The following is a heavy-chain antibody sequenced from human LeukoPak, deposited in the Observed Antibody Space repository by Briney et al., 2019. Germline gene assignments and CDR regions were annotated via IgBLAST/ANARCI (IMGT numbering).Heavy chain of an antibody. V-gene: IGHV4-30-4*01. CDR2: IYYGGST. CDR1: XGSISSYDSY. J-gene: IGHJ3*02. CDR3: ARVSRGGSGSGAFDI. Sequence: KPSETLSLTGTVSXGSISSYDSYWSWIRQPPGKGLDWIAYIYYGGSTDSTPSLKSRVTISVDTSKNQFSLRLTSVTAADTAVYYCARVSRGGSGSGAFDIWGQGTMVTVSS. D-gene: IGHD3-10*01.